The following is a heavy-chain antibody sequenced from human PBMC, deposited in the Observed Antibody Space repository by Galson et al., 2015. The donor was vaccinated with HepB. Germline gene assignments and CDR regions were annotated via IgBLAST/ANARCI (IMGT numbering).Heavy chain of an antibody. CDR1: GYTFTGYY. CDR2: INPNSGGT. J-gene: IGHJ4*02. D-gene: IGHD6-13*01. CDR3: ARGGSSSWYEYYFDY. V-gene: IGHV1-2*04. Sequence: SVKVSCKASGYTFTGYYMHWVRQAPGQGLEWMGWINPNSGGTNYAQKFQGWVTMTRDTSISTAYMDLSRLRSDDTAVYYCARGGSSSWYEYYFDYWGQGTLVTVSS.